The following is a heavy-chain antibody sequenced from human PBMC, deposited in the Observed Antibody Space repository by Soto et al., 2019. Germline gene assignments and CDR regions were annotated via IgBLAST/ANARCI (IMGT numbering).Heavy chain of an antibody. J-gene: IGHJ6*02. CDR1: GFTFSSYW. CDR3: ARELRPTYDILTGYYFDYYYYGMDV. V-gene: IGHV3-7*03. Sequence: GVSLRLSCAASGFTFSSYWMSWVRQAPGKGLEWVANIKQDGSEKYYVDSVKGRFTISRDNAKNSLYLQMNSLRAEDTAVYYCARELRPTYDILTGYYFDYYYYGMDVWGQGTTVTVSS. D-gene: IGHD3-9*01. CDR2: IKQDGSEK.